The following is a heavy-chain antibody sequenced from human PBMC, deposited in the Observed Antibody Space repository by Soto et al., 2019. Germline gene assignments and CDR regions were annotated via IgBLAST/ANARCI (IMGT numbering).Heavy chain of an antibody. V-gene: IGHV2-5*02. D-gene: IGHD1-26*01. Sequence: QITLKESGPTLVKPTETLTLTCTFSGFSLTTREVGVGWIRQPPGKALEWLALIYWDDDKYCSSSLKTRLTITKDTSKNQVVLTMANMDPLDTATYYCARRPQGAYFRCFDTWGQGTLVTVS. CDR3: ARRPQGAYFRCFDT. CDR2: IYWDDDK. CDR1: GFSLTTREVG. J-gene: IGHJ5*02.